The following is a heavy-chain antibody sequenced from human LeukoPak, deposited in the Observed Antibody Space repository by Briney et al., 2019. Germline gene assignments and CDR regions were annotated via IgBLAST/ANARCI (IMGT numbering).Heavy chain of an antibody. Sequence: GGSLRLSCAASGFTFSSYAMSWVRQAPGKGLEWVSGISWNSGSIGYADSVKGRFTISRDNAKNSLYLQMNSLRAEDTALYYCAKDYYDSSGYNRAGFDYWGQGTLVTVSS. V-gene: IGHV3-9*01. CDR2: ISWNSGSI. J-gene: IGHJ4*02. CDR1: GFTFSSYA. D-gene: IGHD3-22*01. CDR3: AKDYYDSSGYNRAGFDY.